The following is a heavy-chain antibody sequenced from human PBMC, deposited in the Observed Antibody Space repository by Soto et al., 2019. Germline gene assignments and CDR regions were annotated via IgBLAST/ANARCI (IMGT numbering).Heavy chain of an antibody. V-gene: IGHV4-39*01. Sequence: QLQLQESGPGLVKPSETLSLTCTVSGGSISSSSYYWGWIRQPPGKGLEWIGSIYYSGSTYYNPSLKSRVTISVDTSKNQFSLKLSSVTAADTAVYYCARAPPPVLLWFGRNFEFDPWGQGTLVTVSS. J-gene: IGHJ5*02. CDR1: GGSISSSSYY. CDR3: ARAPPPVLLWFGRNFEFDP. CDR2: IYYSGST. D-gene: IGHD3-10*01.